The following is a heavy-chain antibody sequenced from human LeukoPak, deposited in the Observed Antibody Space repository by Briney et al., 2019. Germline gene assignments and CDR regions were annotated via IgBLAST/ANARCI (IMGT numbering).Heavy chain of an antibody. D-gene: IGHD3-3*01. Sequence: SVKVSCKASGGTFSSYAISWVRQAPGQGLEWMGGIIPIFGTANYAQKFQGRVTITADESTSTAYMELSSLRSEDTAVYYCARNRREWLSYRYYYYYMDVWGKGTTVTVSS. CDR2: IIPIFGTA. CDR1: GGTFSSYA. V-gene: IGHV1-69*01. CDR3: ARNRREWLSYRYYYYYMDV. J-gene: IGHJ6*03.